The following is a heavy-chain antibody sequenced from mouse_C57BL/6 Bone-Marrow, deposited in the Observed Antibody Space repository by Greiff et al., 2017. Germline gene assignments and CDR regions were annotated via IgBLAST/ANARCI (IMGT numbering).Heavy chain of an antibody. CDR1: GFNIKDDY. CDR3: TTFRQLRLGCAY. CDR2: IDPENGDT. Sequence: EVKLVESGAELVRPGASVKLSCTASGFNIKDDYMHWVKQRPEQGLEWIGWIDPENGDTEYASKFQGKATITADTSSNTAYLQLSSLTSEDTAVYYCTTFRQLRLGCAYWGQGTLVTVSA. J-gene: IGHJ3*01. V-gene: IGHV14-4*01. D-gene: IGHD3-2*02.